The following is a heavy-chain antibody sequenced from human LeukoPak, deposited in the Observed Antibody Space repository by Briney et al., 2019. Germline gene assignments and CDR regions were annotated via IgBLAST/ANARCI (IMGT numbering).Heavy chain of an antibody. CDR3: ARDHSSRQQLVIFDY. CDR1: GGSFSGYY. V-gene: IGHV4-34*01. J-gene: IGHJ4*02. Sequence: SETLSLTCAVYGGSFSGYYWSWIRQPPGKGLEWIGEINHSGSTNYNPSLKSRITISVDTSKNQFSLKLSSVTAADTAVYYCARDHSSRQQLVIFDYWGQGTLVTVSS. CDR2: INHSGST. D-gene: IGHD6-13*01.